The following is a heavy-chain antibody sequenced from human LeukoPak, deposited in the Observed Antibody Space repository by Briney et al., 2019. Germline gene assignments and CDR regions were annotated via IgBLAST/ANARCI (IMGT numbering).Heavy chain of an antibody. CDR3: ARGPYAYTSSATLGSYNWFDP. Sequence: PGESLKISCKVSGYSFPNYWIGWVRQMPGKGLEWMGIIYPGDSHTRYSPSFQDQVTISVDKSISTAYLQWSSLKASDTAMYYCARGPYAYTSSATLGSYNWFDPWGQGSLVTVSS. CDR2: IYPGDSHT. D-gene: IGHD3-16*01. V-gene: IGHV5-51*01. J-gene: IGHJ5*02. CDR1: GYSFPNYW.